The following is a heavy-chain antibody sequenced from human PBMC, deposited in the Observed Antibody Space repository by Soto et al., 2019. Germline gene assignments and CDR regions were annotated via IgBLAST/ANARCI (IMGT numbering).Heavy chain of an antibody. CDR3: ARWSTTGTTAIFAFDV. Sequence: QVQLQESGPGLVKSSETLSLTCSVSGGSVNSGSYYWNWIRQPPGKGLEWIGYSYYSGSTKYNPSLKSRVTMSVDTSKNQFSLKLSSVTAADTAVYYCARWSTTGTTAIFAFDVWGQGTMVTVSS. J-gene: IGHJ3*01. D-gene: IGHD1-1*01. CDR1: GGSVNSGSYY. V-gene: IGHV4-61*01. CDR2: SYYSGST.